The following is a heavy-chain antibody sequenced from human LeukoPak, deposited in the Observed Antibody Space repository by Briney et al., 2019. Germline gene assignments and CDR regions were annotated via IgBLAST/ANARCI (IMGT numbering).Heavy chain of an antibody. J-gene: IGHJ4*02. CDR3: GRGEVGEFDH. V-gene: IGHV4-38-2*02. CDR1: GYSITRAYN. Sequence: SETLSLTCTVSGYSITRAYNWGWVRQSPGKRLEWIASISHAGDTYYNPSFKTRVTISADTSKNHFSLSLRSVTAPDTAVYFCGRGEVGEFDHWGQGTLVTVSS. CDR2: ISHAGDT. D-gene: IGHD1-26*01.